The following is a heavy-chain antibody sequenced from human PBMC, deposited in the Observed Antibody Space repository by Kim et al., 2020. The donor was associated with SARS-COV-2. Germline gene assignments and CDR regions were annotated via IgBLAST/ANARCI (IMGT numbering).Heavy chain of an antibody. CDR3: SGVRRYDFDVLSSGLDV. D-gene: IGHD3-16*02. V-gene: IGHV1-2*02. Sequence: ASVKVSCKASGYTFMGHYIHWVRQAPGQGLEWMGWIIPNSGDTNHAQRFQGRVTMTRDTFSSTAYMELSRLTSDDTAGYFCSGVRRYDFDVLSSGLDVW. CDR1: GYTFMGHY. J-gene: IGHJ6*01. CDR2: IIPNSGDT.